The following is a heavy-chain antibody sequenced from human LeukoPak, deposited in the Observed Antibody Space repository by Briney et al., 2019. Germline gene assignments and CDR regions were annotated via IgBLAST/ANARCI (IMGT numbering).Heavy chain of an antibody. CDR3: ARVSDSGSYYPSFDY. Sequence: PSETLSLTCTVSGGSISSYYWSWIRQPPGKGLEWIGYIYYSGSTNYNPSLKSRVTISVDTSKNQFSVKLSSVTAADTAVYYCARVSDSGSYYPSFDYWGQGTLVTVSS. CDR1: GGSISSYY. J-gene: IGHJ4*02. D-gene: IGHD1-26*01. CDR2: IYYSGST. V-gene: IGHV4-59*01.